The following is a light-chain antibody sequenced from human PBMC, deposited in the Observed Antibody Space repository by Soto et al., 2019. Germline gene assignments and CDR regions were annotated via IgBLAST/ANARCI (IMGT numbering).Light chain of an antibody. CDR3: QQYGSSPWT. Sequence: EIVLTQSPGTLSLSPGGRATLSCRASQSFSSSYLAWYQQTPGQAPRLLIYAASSRATGTPDRFSGSGSGTDFTLTISRLEPVDFAVYYCQQYGSSPWTFGQGTKVEIK. CDR2: AAS. J-gene: IGKJ1*01. CDR1: QSFSSSY. V-gene: IGKV3-20*01.